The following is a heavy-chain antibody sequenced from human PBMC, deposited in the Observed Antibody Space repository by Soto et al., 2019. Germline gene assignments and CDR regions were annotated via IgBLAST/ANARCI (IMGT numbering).Heavy chain of an antibody. CDR1: GYTFANYD. J-gene: IGHJ3*02. Sequence: ASAKVSCKASGYTFANYDINWVRQAPGQGLEWMGWISAYNGNTNYAQKVQGRVTMTTDTSTTTAYMELRSLRSDDTAVYYCARGHLRGSDRWATFDIWGRGTMVTVSS. V-gene: IGHV1-18*04. D-gene: IGHD3-16*02. CDR3: ARGHLRGSDRWATFDI. CDR2: ISAYNGNT.